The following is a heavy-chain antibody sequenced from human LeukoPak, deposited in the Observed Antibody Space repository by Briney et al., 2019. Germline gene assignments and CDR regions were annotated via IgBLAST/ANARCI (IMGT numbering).Heavy chain of an antibody. J-gene: IGHJ4*02. CDR1: GDSITNPKW. Sequence: PSGTLSLTCAVSGDSITNPKWWSWVRQPPGKGLEWLGEIYYSGTANYNPSLGSRVTISVDKSKNQLSLRLSSVTAADTAVYYCASRELGTDGDYWGQGTLVTVSS. CDR2: IYYSGTA. CDR3: ASRELGTDGDY. V-gene: IGHV4-4*02. D-gene: IGHD7-27*01.